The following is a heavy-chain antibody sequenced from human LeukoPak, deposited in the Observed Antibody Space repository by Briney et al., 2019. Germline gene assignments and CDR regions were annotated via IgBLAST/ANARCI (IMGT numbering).Heavy chain of an antibody. CDR2: IYYSGST. J-gene: IGHJ4*02. D-gene: IGHD6-6*01. CDR3: ARSGIAARGYFDY. Sequence: SETLSLTCTVSGGSISSGGYYWSWIRQHPGKGLEWIGYIYYSGSTYYNPSLKSRVTISVDTSKNQFSLKLSSVTAADTAVYYCARSGIAARGYFDYWGQGTLVTVSS. CDR1: GGSISSGGYY. V-gene: IGHV4-31*03.